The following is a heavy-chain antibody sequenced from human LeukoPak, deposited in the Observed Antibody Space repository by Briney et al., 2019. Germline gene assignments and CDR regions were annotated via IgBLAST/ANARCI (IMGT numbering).Heavy chain of an antibody. Sequence: SETLSLTCTGSGGSISSSTYYWGWIRQPPGKGLEWIGSIYYSGSTNYNPSLKSRVTISVDTSKNQFSLKLSSVTAADTAVYYCASGGGYYFDYWGQGTLVTVSS. J-gene: IGHJ4*02. CDR2: IYYSGST. V-gene: IGHV4-39*07. CDR1: GGSISSSTYY. CDR3: ASGGGYYFDY. D-gene: IGHD3-16*01.